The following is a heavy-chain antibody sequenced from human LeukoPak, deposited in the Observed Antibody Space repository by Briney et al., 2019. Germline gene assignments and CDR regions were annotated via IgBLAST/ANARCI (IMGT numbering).Heavy chain of an antibody. J-gene: IGHJ4*02. D-gene: IGHD6-19*01. CDR1: GYTFTGYY. Sequence: ASVKVSCKASGYTFTGYYMHRVRQAPGHALEGMGWINPNSGGTNYAQKFQGRVTMTRDTSISTAYMELSRLRSDDTAVYYCARRATLAVAHHVDYWGQGTLVTVSS. V-gene: IGHV1-2*02. CDR2: INPNSGGT. CDR3: ARRATLAVAHHVDY.